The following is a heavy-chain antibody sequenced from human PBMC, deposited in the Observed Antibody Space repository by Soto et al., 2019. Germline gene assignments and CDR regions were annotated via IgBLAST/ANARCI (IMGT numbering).Heavy chain of an antibody. D-gene: IGHD3-10*01. Sequence: QVQLQESGPGPVKPSQTLSLTCTVSGGSISSDDYYWSWIRQPPGKGLEWIGYIYYSGGTYYNPSLQSRVTISVDTSKSQFSLKLSSVTAADTALYYCALLSAGDRSRAEYFQHWGQGTLVTVSS. CDR2: IYYSGGT. CDR3: ALLSAGDRSRAEYFQH. J-gene: IGHJ1*01. CDR1: GGSISSDDYY. V-gene: IGHV4-30-4*01.